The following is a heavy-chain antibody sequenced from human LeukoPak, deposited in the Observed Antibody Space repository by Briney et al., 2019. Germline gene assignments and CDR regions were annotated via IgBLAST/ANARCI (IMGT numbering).Heavy chain of an antibody. D-gene: IGHD6-19*01. V-gene: IGHV3-7*01. CDR1: GFTFSAYG. CDR2: IKQDGSEK. CDR3: AKDEELEAGPDAFDI. J-gene: IGHJ3*02. Sequence: PGGSLRLSCAASGFTFSAYGMHWVRQAPGKGLEWVANIKQDGSEKYYVDSVKGRFTISRDNAKNSLYLQMNSLRAEDTAVYYCAKDEELEAGPDAFDIWGQGTMVTVSS.